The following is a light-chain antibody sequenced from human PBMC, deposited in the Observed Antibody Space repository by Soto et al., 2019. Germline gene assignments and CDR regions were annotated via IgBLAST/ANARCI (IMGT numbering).Light chain of an antibody. J-gene: IGLJ2*01. Sequence: QSALTQPASVSGSPGQSITISCTGTSSDVGSYNLVSWYQQHPGKAPKLMIYEVSKRPSGVSNRFSAYKSGNTASLTSSGLQADDAADYSCCSYPGSRTYVAFCGGTTQTVL. CDR3: CSYPGSRTYVA. CDR1: SSDVGSYNL. V-gene: IGLV2-23*02. CDR2: EVS.